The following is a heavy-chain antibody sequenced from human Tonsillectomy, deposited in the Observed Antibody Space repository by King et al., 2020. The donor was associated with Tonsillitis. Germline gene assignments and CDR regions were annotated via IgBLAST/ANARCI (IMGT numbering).Heavy chain of an antibody. CDR3: AKDIAARPYRFDY. V-gene: IGHV3-23*04. CDR1: GFTFSSYA. Sequence: VQLVESGGGLGQPGGSLRLSCAASGFTFSSYAMSWVRQAPGKGLEWVSAISVSGGSTYYADSVKGRFTISRDNSKNTLYLQMNSLRAEDTAVYYCAKDIAARPYRFDYWGQGTLVTVSS. CDR2: ISVSGGST. J-gene: IGHJ4*02. D-gene: IGHD6-6*01.